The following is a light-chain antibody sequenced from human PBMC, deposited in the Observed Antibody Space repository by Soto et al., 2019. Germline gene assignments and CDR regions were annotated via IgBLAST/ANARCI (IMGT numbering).Light chain of an antibody. CDR2: DVS. CDR3: SSYTSSAPGVL. CDR1: SSDVGGSDY. J-gene: IGLJ2*01. Sequence: QSALTQPASVSGSPGQSITISCSGTSSDVGGSDYVSWYQQHPGEAPKLMIYDVSYRPSGISNRFSGSKSGNTASLTISGLQAEDEADYFGSSYTSSAPGVLFGGGTKLTVL. V-gene: IGLV2-14*03.